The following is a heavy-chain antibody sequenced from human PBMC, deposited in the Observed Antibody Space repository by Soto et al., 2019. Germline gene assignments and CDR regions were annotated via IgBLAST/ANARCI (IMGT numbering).Heavy chain of an antibody. CDR1: GFTFSSYA. Sequence: GGSLRLSCAASGFTFSSYAMSWVRQAPGKGLEWVSAISISGSGGSTYYADSVKGRFTISRDNSKNTLYLQMNSLRAEDTAVYYCAKRSIYGGPDYWGQGTLVTVSS. V-gene: IGHV3-23*01. CDR2: ISISGSGGST. D-gene: IGHD4-17*01. J-gene: IGHJ4*02. CDR3: AKRSIYGGPDY.